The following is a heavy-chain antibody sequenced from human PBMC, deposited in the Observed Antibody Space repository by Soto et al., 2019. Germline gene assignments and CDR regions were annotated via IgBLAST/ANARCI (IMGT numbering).Heavy chain of an antibody. D-gene: IGHD2-21*01. CDR3: ARGRNSDYYGMDV. J-gene: IGHJ6*02. V-gene: IGHV4-34*01. Sequence: QVQLQQWGAGLLKPSETLSLTCAVYGGSFSGYYWSWIRQPPGKGLEWIGVINHSGSTNYNPSLKSRVTISADTSKNQFSLKPSSVTAADTAVYYCARGRNSDYYGMDVWGQGTTVTVSS. CDR1: GGSFSGYY. CDR2: INHSGST.